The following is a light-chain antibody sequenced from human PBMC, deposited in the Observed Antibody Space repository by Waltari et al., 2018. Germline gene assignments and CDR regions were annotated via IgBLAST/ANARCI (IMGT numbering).Light chain of an antibody. CDR3: QQYNNWPYT. CDR1: QSVSSN. CDR2: GAS. J-gene: IGKJ2*01. V-gene: IGKV3-15*01. Sequence: EIVMTQSPATLSVSPGERATLSCRASQSVSSNFAWYQQKPGQAPRPRIYGASTRATGIPARFSGSGSGTEFTLTISSMQSEDFAVYYCQQYNNWPYTFGQGTKLEIK.